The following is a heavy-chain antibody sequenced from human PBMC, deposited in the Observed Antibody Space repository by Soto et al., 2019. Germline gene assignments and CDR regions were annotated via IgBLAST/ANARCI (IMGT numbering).Heavy chain of an antibody. CDR3: AGPSDGMINDQRYYYYGMDV. CDR2: IYPGDSDT. J-gene: IGHJ6*02. CDR1: GYSFTSYW. D-gene: IGHD1-1*01. V-gene: IGHV5-51*01. Sequence: GESLKISCKGSGYSFTSYWIGWVRQMPGKGLEWMGIIYPGDSDTRYSPSFQGQVTISADKSISTAYLQWSSLKASDTAMYYCAGPSDGMINDQRYYYYGMDVWGQGTTVTVSS.